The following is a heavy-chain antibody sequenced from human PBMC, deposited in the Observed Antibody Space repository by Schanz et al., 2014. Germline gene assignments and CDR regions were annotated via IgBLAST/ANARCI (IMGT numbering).Heavy chain of an antibody. J-gene: IGHJ3*02. CDR3: AKGRIGELSAFDI. CDR2: ISSSSSTR. V-gene: IGHV3-48*01. CDR1: GFGFSSYS. D-gene: IGHD3-10*01. Sequence: EVQLVESGGGLVQPGGSLRLSCAASGFGFSSYSMNWVRQAPGKGLEWVSYISSSSSTRYYADSVKGRFTISRDNAKSSLFLQMSSLRAEDTAVYYCAKGRIGELSAFDIWGQGTMVTVSS.